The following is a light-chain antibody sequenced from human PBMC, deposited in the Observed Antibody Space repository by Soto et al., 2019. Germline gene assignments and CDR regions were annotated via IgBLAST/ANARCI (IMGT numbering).Light chain of an antibody. V-gene: IGLV2-14*01. CDR1: SSDVDGFNY. CDR3: SSYTSSSSYV. J-gene: IGLJ1*01. Sequence: QAVVTQPASVSGSPGQSITISCTGTSSDVDGFNYVSWYQQHPGKAPKLIIYEVSDRPSGVSIRFSGSKSGSTASLTISGLQAEDEADYYCSSYTSSSSYVFGTGTKVTVL. CDR2: EVS.